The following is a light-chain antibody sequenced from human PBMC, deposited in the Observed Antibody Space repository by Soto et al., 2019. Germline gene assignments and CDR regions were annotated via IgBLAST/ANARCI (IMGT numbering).Light chain of an antibody. CDR3: QQYGSSPRT. J-gene: IGKJ1*01. V-gene: IGKV3-20*01. CDR2: IAS. Sequence: GLSQSPATVSLSPEERATLHCRASQSVSSYLAWYQQKPGQAPRLLIYIASTRAAGIPARFSGSGSGTEFTLTITTLEPEDFAVYYCQQYGSSPRTFGLGTKVDIK. CDR1: QSVSSY.